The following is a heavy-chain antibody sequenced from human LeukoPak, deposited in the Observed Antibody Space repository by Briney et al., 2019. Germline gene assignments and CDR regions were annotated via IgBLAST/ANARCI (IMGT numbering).Heavy chain of an antibody. Sequence: SETLSLTCTVSGCSIYCHHWTWIPQPPGRGVELIRHIYYPGYTTSSPSLKGQRTISIDTSLNHFSLELDSVTSRDTAVYFWAGFLPGCDTSSWYLPYWGLGLLVSVSS. CDR2: IYYPGYT. CDR3: AGFLPGCDTSSWYLPY. V-gene: IGHV4-59*11. CDR1: GCSIYCHH. J-gene: IGHJ4*02. D-gene: IGHD6-13*01.